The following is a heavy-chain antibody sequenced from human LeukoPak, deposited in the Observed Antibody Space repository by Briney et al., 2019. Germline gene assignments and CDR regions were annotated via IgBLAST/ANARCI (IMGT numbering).Heavy chain of an antibody. CDR3: ARFLGDPFFSYYFLN. V-gene: IGHV3-23*01. CDR1: GFTFSSYA. D-gene: IGHD2-21*01. J-gene: IGHJ4*02. CDR2: ISGSGGST. Sequence: SGGSLRLSCAASGFTFSSYAMSWVRQAPGKGLEWVSGISGSGGSTHYADSVKGRFTISRDNSKNTLYLQMNSLRAEDTAIYYCARFLGDPFFSYYFLNWGQGTLVTVSA.